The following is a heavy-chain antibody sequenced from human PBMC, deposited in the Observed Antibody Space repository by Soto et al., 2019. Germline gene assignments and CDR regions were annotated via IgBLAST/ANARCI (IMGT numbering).Heavy chain of an antibody. Sequence: GGSLRLSCAASGFTFDDYAMHWVRQAPGKGLEWVANIKQDGSERYFVDSVKGRFTISRDNAKNSMYLQMNSLRAEDTDVYCVRIEGIWYFDLWGRGTLVTVSS. CDR3: VRIEGIWYFDL. V-gene: IGHV3-7*01. J-gene: IGHJ2*01. CDR2: IKQDGSER. CDR1: GFTFDDYA. D-gene: IGHD3-10*01.